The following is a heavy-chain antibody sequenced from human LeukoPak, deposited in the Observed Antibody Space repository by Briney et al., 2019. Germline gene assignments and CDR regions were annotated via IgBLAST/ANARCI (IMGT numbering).Heavy chain of an antibody. J-gene: IGHJ5*02. CDR3: ARDDITIFGVVNL. CDR1: GGSTTGYF. V-gene: IGHV4-30-2*01. Sequence: NTSETLSLTCTISGGSTTGYFWSWIRQPPGKGREWIGYIYHSGSTYYNPSLKSRVTISVDRSKNQFSLKLSSVTAAATAVYYCARDDITIFGVVNLWGQGTLVTVSS. D-gene: IGHD3-3*01. CDR2: IYHSGST.